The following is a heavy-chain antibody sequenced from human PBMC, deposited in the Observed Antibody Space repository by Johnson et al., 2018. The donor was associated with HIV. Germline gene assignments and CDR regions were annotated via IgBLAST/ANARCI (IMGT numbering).Heavy chain of an antibody. V-gene: IGHV3-66*01. CDR1: GITVSSNY. Sequence: VQLVESGGGLVQPGGSLRLSCAASGITVSSNYMSWVRQAPGKGLEWVSVISSVGNAYYADSVKGRFSISRDNSKNTLYLQMNSLRAEDTAVYYCARDPSPIVGATYAFDIWGQGTMVTVSS. CDR2: ISSVGNA. J-gene: IGHJ3*02. D-gene: IGHD1-26*01. CDR3: ARDPSPIVGATYAFDI.